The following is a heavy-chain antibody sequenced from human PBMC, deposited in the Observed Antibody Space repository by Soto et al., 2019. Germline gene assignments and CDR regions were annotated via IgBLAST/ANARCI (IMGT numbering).Heavy chain of an antibody. CDR3: ARGLGGGMHD. V-gene: IGHV1-69*08. CDR1: GTIFSSYT. D-gene: IGHD3-16*01. CDR2: IIPILGET. Sequence: QVQLVQSGAEVKKPGSSVRVSCKASGTIFSSYTISWVRQAPGQGREWMGRIIPILGETNSAQKFQGRVTLTADKSTNTPYMQLNSLRLEDTAVYYCARGLGGGMHDWGQGTTVTVSS. J-gene: IGHJ6*01.